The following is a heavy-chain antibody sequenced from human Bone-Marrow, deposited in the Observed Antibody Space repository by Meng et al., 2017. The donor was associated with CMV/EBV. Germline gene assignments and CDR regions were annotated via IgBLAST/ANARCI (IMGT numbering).Heavy chain of an antibody. J-gene: IGHJ3*02. V-gene: IGHV1-8*01. CDR2: MNPNSGNT. D-gene: IGHD5-24*01. CDR3: ARGRDGYARKKDAFDI. CDR1: GYTFTTYD. Sequence: ASVKVSCKASGYTFTTYDINWVRQATGQGPEWMGWMNPNSGNTGYAQKFQGRVTMTRVTSISTVYMELSSLRSEDTAVYYCARGRDGYARKKDAFDIWGQGTIVTVSS.